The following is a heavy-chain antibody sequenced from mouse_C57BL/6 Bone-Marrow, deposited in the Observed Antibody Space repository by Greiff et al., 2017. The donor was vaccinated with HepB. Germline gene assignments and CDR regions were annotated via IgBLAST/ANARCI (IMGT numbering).Heavy chain of an antibody. V-gene: IGHV1-15*01. CDR3: TRGTYGNDY. CDR1: GYTFTDYE. J-gene: IGHJ2*01. Sequence: VKLQQSGAELVRPGASVTLSCKASGYTFTDYEMHWVKQTPVHGLEWIGAIDPETGGTAYNQKFKGKAILTADKSSSTAYMELRSLTSEDSAVYYCTRGTYGNDYWGQGTTLTVSS. D-gene: IGHD1-1*01. CDR2: IDPETGGT.